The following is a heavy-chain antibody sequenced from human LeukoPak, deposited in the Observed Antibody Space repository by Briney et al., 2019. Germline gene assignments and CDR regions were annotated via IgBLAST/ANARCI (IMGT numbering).Heavy chain of an antibody. CDR1: GFTFSSYW. CDR2: ISGDWSRT. J-gene: IGHJ4*02. V-gene: IGHV3-74*01. CDR3: ARGGWGTAIDY. Sequence: PGGSLRLSCAASGFTFSSYWMHWVRQAPGKGLVGVSDISGDWSRTTYADSVKGRFTISRDNAKNPLDLQMNSLRAEATAVYYCARGGWGTAIDYWAQGTLVTVSS. D-gene: IGHD1-7*01.